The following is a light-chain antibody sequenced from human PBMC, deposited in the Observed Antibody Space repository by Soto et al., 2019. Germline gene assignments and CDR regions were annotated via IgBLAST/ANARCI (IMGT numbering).Light chain of an antibody. CDR3: AAWDDSLNGNV. CDR1: SSNIGSNS. CDR2: MNN. J-gene: IGLJ1*01. V-gene: IGLV1-44*01. Sequence: QSVLTQPPSASGTPAQWVTISCSGSSSNIGSNSVSWYQQLPGTAPKLLIYMNNQRPSGVPDRFSGSMSGTSASLAISGLQFGDEADYYCAAWDDSLNGNVFGTGTKVTVL.